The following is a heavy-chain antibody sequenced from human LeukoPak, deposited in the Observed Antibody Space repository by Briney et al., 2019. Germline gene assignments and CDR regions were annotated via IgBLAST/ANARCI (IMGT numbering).Heavy chain of an antibody. CDR1: GASISSSSYY. J-gene: IGHJ5*02. V-gene: IGHV4-39*01. CDR3: ARNRYYYGSGNYGVPNWFDP. D-gene: IGHD3-10*01. CDR2: IYYNGNT. Sequence: SETLSLTCTVSGASISSSSYYWGWVRQPPGKGLEWIGSIYYNGNTYYNPSLKSRVTISVDTSKNQFSLKLNSVTAADTAVYYCARNRYYYGSGNYGVPNWFDPWGQGTLVTVSS.